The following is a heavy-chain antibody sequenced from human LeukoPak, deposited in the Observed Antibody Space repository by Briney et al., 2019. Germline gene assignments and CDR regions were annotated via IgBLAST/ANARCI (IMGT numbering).Heavy chain of an antibody. Sequence: GGSLILSCAASGFTFSSYEMNWVRLAPRKGLEWLSYISYSGSTKYYADSVKGRFTISRDNAQNSLYLQMNSLRAEDTAVYYCARGSPDYYYYYCMDVWGKGTTVTVSS. CDR1: GFTFSSYE. J-gene: IGHJ6*03. CDR2: ISYSGSTK. CDR3: ARGSPDYYYYYCMDV. V-gene: IGHV3-48*03.